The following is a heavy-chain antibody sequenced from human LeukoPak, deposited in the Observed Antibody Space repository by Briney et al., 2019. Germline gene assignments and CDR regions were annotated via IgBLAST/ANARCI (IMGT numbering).Heavy chain of an antibody. D-gene: IGHD4-11*01. Sequence: PSETLSLTCTVSGGSFSSGDYYWRWLRQPPGKGLEWIGYIYYSGSTYYNPSLKSRVTISVDTSKNQFSLKLSSVTAADTAVYYCASWTTVSLNFDYWGQGTLVTVSS. J-gene: IGHJ4*02. CDR2: IYYSGST. CDR3: ASWTTVSLNFDY. CDR1: GGSFSSGDYY. V-gene: IGHV4-30-4*08.